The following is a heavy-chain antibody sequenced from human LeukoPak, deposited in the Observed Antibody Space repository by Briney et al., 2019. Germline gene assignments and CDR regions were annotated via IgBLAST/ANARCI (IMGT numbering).Heavy chain of an antibody. D-gene: IGHD6-6*01. CDR1: GFPFSSYA. J-gene: IGHJ3*02. V-gene: IGHV3-30-3*01. CDR3: ARDYRSSSPYDAFDI. Sequence: GSLRLSCAASGFPFSSYAMHWVRQAPGKGLEWVAVISYDGSNKYYADSVKGRFTISRDNSKNTLYLQMNSLRAEDTAVYYCARDYRSSSPYDAFDIWGQGTMVTVSS. CDR2: ISYDGSNK.